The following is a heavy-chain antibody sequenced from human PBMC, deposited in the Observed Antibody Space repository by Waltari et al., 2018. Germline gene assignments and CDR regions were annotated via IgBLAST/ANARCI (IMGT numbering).Heavy chain of an antibody. Sequence: EVQLVETGGGLIQPGGSLRLSCAASGFTVSSNYMGWVRQGPGKGLEWVSVIYSGGSTYYADSVKGRFTISRDNSKNTLYLQMNSLRAEDTAVYYCARGVTGRDFDYWGQGTLVTVSS. J-gene: IGHJ4*02. CDR3: ARGVTGRDFDY. V-gene: IGHV3-53*02. D-gene: IGHD5-18*01. CDR1: GFTVSSNY. CDR2: IYSGGST.